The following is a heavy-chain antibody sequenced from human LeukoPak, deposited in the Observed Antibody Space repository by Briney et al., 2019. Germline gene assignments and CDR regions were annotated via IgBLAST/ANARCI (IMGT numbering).Heavy chain of an antibody. J-gene: IGHJ6*02. CDR3: ARDFPGPYYYYYYGMDV. CDR2: ISGSGGST. Sequence: GGSLRLSCAASGFTFSSYAMSWVRQAPGKGLEWVSAISGSGGSTYYADSVKGRFTISRDNSKNSLYLQMNSLRAEDTAVYYCARDFPGPYYYYYYGMDVWGQGTTVTVSS. CDR1: GFTFSSYA. V-gene: IGHV3-23*01.